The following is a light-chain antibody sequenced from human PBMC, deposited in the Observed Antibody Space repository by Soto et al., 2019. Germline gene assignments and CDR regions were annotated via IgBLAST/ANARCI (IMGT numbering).Light chain of an antibody. V-gene: IGKV3-20*01. J-gene: IGKJ1*01. Sequence: EVVLTQSPATLSSSPGERATLSCRASQTVNSRLAWYQHKPGQAPRLLIYHTSNRATGIPARFSGSRSGPDFTLTISSLQPEDFAVYYCQQYGSSRTFGQGTKVDIK. CDR1: QTVNSR. CDR2: HTS. CDR3: QQYGSSRT.